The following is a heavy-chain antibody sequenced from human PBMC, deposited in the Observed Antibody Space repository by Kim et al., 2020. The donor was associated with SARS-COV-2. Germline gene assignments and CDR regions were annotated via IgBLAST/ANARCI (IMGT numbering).Heavy chain of an antibody. CDR2: VYYGWNT. CDR1: GGSISNVNYY. V-gene: IGHV4-39*01. Sequence: SETLSLTCTVSGGSISNVNYYWGWIRQPPGKGLEWIGSVYYGWNTYYNPSLKGLVITSVDTYKNLFSLKLRSVTAADTAVFYSGRLNGGRGGIDVLGQ. D-gene: IGHD2-8*01. J-gene: IGHJ6*02. CDR3: GRLNGGRGGIDV.